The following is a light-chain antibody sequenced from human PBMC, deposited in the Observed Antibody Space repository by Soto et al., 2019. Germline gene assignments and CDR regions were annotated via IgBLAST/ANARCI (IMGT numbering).Light chain of an antibody. J-gene: IGLJ1*01. CDR1: SSDVGGYNY. Sequence: QSALTQPASVSGSPGQSITISCTGTSSDVGGYNYVSWYQQHPGKAPKLMIYEVSNRPSGVSTRFSGSKSGNTASLTISGLQAEDEADYYCSSYTSSSIDYAFGTGTKLTVL. CDR2: EVS. V-gene: IGLV2-14*01. CDR3: SSYTSSSIDYA.